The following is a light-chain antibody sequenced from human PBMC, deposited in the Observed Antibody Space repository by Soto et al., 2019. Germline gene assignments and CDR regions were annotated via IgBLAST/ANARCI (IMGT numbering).Light chain of an antibody. Sequence: DTQMIQSPSSLSASAGDRISITCLSSQTVSTYLNWYQQKPGKAPTLLISATSTLQSGVPSRFSGSGSGTEFTLTITSLQPEDFATYYCQQTYTTPRTFGQGTKVDIK. V-gene: IGKV1-39*01. CDR3: QQTYTTPRT. CDR2: ATS. CDR1: QTVSTY. J-gene: IGKJ1*01.